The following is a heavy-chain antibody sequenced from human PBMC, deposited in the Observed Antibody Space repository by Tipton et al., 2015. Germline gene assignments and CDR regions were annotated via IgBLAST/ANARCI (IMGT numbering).Heavy chain of an antibody. V-gene: IGHV4-39*01. J-gene: IGHJ3*02. Sequence: TLSLTCAVSGDSISSSRYYWGWIRQPPGKGLEWIGSMYYSGTKYDNPSLKSRVSISVDTSKNHFSLSLSSVTAADTAVYYCARGSFDIWGQGTLVTVSS. CDR1: GDSISSSRYY. CDR2: MYYSGTK. CDR3: ARGSFDI.